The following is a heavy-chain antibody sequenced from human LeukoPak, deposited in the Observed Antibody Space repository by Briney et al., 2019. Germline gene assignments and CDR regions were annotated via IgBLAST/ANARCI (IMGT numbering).Heavy chain of an antibody. V-gene: IGHV1-18*01. D-gene: IGHD3-3*01. J-gene: IGHJ4*02. CDR2: ISAYNGNT. Sequence: ASVKVSCKASGYTFTSYGISWVRQAPGQGLEWMGWISAYNGNTNYAQKLQGRVTMTTDTSTSTAYMELRSLRSGDTAVYYCARVGRSWSGYNYLDYWGQETLVTVSS. CDR3: ARVGRSWSGYNYLDY. CDR1: GYTFTSYG.